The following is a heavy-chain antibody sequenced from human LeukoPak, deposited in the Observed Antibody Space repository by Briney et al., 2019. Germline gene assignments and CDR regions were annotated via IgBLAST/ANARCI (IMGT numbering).Heavy chain of an antibody. CDR1: GSSISSTNYY. V-gene: IGHV4-39*07. Sequence: SETLSLTCTVSGSSISSTNYYWGWIRQSPGRGLEWIGSIYTSGSTNYNPSLKSRVTMSVDTSKNQFSLKLSSVTAADTAVYYCARVGGDYMWEEVFDYWGQGTLVTVSS. J-gene: IGHJ4*02. D-gene: IGHD4-17*01. CDR3: ARVGGDYMWEEVFDY. CDR2: IYTSGST.